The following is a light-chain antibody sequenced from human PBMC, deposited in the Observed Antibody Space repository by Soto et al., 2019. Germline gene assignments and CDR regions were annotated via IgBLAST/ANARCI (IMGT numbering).Light chain of an antibody. V-gene: IGLV2-14*01. CDR3: SSYTSSSTLVV. Sequence: QSALTQPASVSGSPGQSITISCTGTSSDVGGYKYVSWYQQHPGKAPKLIIYEVSDRPSGVSNRFSGSKSGNTASLTISGLQAEDEGDYYCSSYTSSSTLVVFGGGTKLTVL. J-gene: IGLJ2*01. CDR2: EVS. CDR1: SSDVGGYKY.